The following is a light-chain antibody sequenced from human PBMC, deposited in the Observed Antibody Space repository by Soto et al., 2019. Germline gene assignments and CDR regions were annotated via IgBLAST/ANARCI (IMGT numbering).Light chain of an antibody. J-gene: IGKJ5*01. CDR2: GIS. CDR3: QQSYSTPRIT. V-gene: IGKV3-20*01. Sequence: EIVLTQSPGTLSLSPGERATLSCRASHTISSSYLAWYQQKPGQAPRLLMYGISRRATGIPDRFSGSGSGTDFTLTISSLQPEDFATYYCQQSYSTPRITFGQGTRLEIK. CDR1: HTISSSY.